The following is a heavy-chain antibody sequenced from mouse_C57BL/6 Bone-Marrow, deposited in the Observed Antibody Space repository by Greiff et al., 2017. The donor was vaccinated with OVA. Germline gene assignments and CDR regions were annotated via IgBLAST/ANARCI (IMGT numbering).Heavy chain of an antibody. V-gene: IGHV5-6*01. Sequence: EVNLVESGGDLVKPGGSLKLSCAASGFTFSSYGMSWVRQTPDKRLEWVATISSGGSYTYYPDSVKGRFTISRDNAKNTLYLQMSSLKSEDTAMYYCARVYDPWFAYWGQGTLVTVSA. D-gene: IGHD2-3*01. CDR1: GFTFSSYG. J-gene: IGHJ3*01. CDR3: ARVYDPWFAY. CDR2: ISSGGSYT.